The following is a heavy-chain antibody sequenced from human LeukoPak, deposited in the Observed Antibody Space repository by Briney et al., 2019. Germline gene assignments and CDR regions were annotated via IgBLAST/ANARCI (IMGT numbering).Heavy chain of an antibody. D-gene: IGHD2-2*01. V-gene: IGHV4-31*03. CDR2: IYYSGST. CDR1: GGSISSGGCY. CDR3: ARTVFLDIVVVPAAIWVDAFDI. J-gene: IGHJ3*02. Sequence: SETLSLTCTVSGGSISSGGCYWSWIRQHPGKGLEWIGYIYYSGSTYYNPSLKSRVTISVDTSKNHFSLKLSSVTAADTAVYYCARTVFLDIVVVPAAIWVDAFDIWGQGTMVTVSS.